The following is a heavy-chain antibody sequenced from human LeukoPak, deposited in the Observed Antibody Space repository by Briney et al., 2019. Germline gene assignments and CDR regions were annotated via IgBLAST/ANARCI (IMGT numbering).Heavy chain of an antibody. J-gene: IGHJ4*02. V-gene: IGHV1-69*05. D-gene: IGHD3-9*01. CDR1: GGTFSSYA. CDR3: VRDPIDDILTGYFPSEGFDY. CDR2: IIPIFGTA. Sequence: ASVKVSCKASGGTFSSYAISWVRQAPGQGLEWMGRIIPIFGTANYAQKFQGRVTITTDESTSTAYMELSSLRSEDTAVYYCVRDPIDDILTGYFPSEGFDYWGQGTLVTVSS.